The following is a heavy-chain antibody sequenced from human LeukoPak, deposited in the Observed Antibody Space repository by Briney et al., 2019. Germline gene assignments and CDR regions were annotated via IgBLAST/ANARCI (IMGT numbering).Heavy chain of an antibody. V-gene: IGHV4-39*01. CDR3: ARQGVGATDF. CDR2: IFYSGST. D-gene: IGHD1-26*01. CDR1: GGSINSYGYY. Sequence: SETLSLTCSVSGGSINSYGYYWAWIRQPPGKRPEWIGSIFYSGSTHYNPSLQSRITISADTSKGQFSLKLSSVTAADTAVYSCARQGVGATDFWGQGSLVTVSS. J-gene: IGHJ4*02.